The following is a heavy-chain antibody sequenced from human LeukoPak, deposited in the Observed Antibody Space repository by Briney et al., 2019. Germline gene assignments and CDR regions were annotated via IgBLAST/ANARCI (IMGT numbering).Heavy chain of an antibody. Sequence: SETLSLTCTVSGGSISAYSRSWGRQPPGKGLEWVGHIYYSGSNNYNPTLKTRVTISEDTSKNQLSLKLSSVPAADTAVYYCARGNSNYVTWGQGTLVTVSS. CDR1: GGSISAYS. CDR3: ARGNSNYVT. D-gene: IGHD4-11*01. J-gene: IGHJ5*02. CDR2: IYYSGSN. V-gene: IGHV4-59*08.